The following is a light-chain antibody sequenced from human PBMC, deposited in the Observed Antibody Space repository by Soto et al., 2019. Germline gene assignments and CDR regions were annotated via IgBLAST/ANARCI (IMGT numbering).Light chain of an antibody. CDR1: QSISTW. CDR3: QQYNSYPRT. J-gene: IGKJ1*01. Sequence: DIQMTQSPSTLSASVGDRVTITCRASQSISTWLAWYQQKPGKAPKLLIFAASSLESGVPSRFSGTGSGTEFTLTISSLQPDDLATYYCQQYNSYPRTFGQGTKVEIK. CDR2: AAS. V-gene: IGKV1-5*01.